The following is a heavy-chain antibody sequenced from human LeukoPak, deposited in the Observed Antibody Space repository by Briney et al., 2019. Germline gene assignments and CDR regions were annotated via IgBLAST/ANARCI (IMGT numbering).Heavy chain of an antibody. CDR2: ISGSGGST. D-gene: IGHD3-10*01. J-gene: IGHJ1*01. V-gene: IGHV3-23*01. CDR3: AKDRLGYYYGSGSYTYSAEYFQH. CDR1: GFTFSSYA. Sequence: GGSLRLSCAASGFTFSSYAMSWVRQAPGKGLEWVSAISGSGGSTYYADSVKGRFTISRDSSKNTLYPQMNSLRAEDTAVYYCAKDRLGYYYGSGSYTYSAEYFQHWGQGTLVTVSS.